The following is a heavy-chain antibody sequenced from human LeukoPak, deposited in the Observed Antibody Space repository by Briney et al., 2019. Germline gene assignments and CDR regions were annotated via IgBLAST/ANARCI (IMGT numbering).Heavy chain of an antibody. CDR3: AASFRAGWYFDL. Sequence: SETLSLTCTVSGGSISSYYWSWIRQPPGKGLEWIGYIYYSGSTNYNPSLKSRVTISVDTSKNQFSLKLSSVTAADTAVYYCAASFRAGWYFDLWGRGTLVTVSS. CDR1: GGSISSYY. D-gene: IGHD3-16*02. V-gene: IGHV4-59*08. J-gene: IGHJ2*01. CDR2: IYYSGST.